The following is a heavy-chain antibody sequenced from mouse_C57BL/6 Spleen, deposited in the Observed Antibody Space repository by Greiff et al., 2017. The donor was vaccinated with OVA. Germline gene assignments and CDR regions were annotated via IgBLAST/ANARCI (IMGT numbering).Heavy chain of an antibody. Sequence: EVKLVESGTVLARPGASVKMSCKTSGYTFTSYWMHWVKQRPGQGLEWIGAIYPGNSDTSYNQKFKGKAKLTAVTSASTAYMELSSLTNEDSAVYYCTRDYYSNYVDYFDYWGQGTTLTVSS. D-gene: IGHD2-5*01. J-gene: IGHJ2*01. V-gene: IGHV1-5*01. CDR3: TRDYYSNYVDYFDY. CDR1: GYTFTSYW. CDR2: IYPGNSDT.